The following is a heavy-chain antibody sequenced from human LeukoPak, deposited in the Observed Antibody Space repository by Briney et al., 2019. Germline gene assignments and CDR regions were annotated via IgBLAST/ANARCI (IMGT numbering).Heavy chain of an antibody. CDR1: GFTFSSYS. Sequence: GGSLRLSCAASGFTFSSYSMNWVRQAPGKGLEWGSYISGSSSTIYYADSVKGRFTISRDNGKNTLYLQMNSLRAEDTAVYYCAKHPPWGDLWTGRDVGFDYWGQGTLVTVSS. CDR2: ISGSSSTI. V-gene: IGHV3-48*01. CDR3: AKHPPWGDLWTGRDVGFDY. D-gene: IGHD3/OR15-3a*01. J-gene: IGHJ4*02.